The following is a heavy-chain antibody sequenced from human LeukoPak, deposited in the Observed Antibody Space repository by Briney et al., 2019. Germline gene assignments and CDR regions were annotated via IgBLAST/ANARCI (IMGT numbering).Heavy chain of an antibody. Sequence: SVKVSCKASVGIFSSYAISWVGEAPGQGLEWMGGMIPIFGTANYAQKFQGRVTITADESTSTANMELSSLRSEDTAVYYCARGNQATLIPLYYYYGMDVWGQGTTVTVSS. D-gene: IGHD1-14*01. V-gene: IGHV1-69*13. CDR2: MIPIFGTA. CDR3: ARGNQATLIPLYYYYGMDV. CDR1: VGIFSSYA. J-gene: IGHJ6*02.